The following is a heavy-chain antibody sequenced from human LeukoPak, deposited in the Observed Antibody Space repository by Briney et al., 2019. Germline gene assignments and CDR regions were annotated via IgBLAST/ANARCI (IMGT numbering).Heavy chain of an antibody. CDR1: GGSISSSSYY. D-gene: IGHD3-3*01. J-gene: IGHJ5*02. Sequence: PSETLSLTCTVSGGSISSSSYYWGWIRQPPGKGLEWIGSIYYSGSTYYNPSLKSRVTISVDTSKNQFSLKLSSVTAADTAVYYCARRPYYDFWSGYRFDPWDQGTLITVSS. CDR2: IYYSGST. CDR3: ARRPYYDFWSGYRFDP. V-gene: IGHV4-39*01.